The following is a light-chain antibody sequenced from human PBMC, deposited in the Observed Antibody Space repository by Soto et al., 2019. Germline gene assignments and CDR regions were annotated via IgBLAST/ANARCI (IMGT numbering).Light chain of an antibody. V-gene: IGKV1-39*01. Sequence: DIQMTQSPSSLSASVGDRVTITCRASQNINSYLNWYQQKPGKAPNLLISAASTLQSGVPSRFSGSGSGTDFTLTISSLQPEDCATYFCQHSYSLPLVFGPGTKVDIK. CDR1: QNINSY. CDR2: AAS. CDR3: QHSYSLPLV. J-gene: IGKJ3*01.